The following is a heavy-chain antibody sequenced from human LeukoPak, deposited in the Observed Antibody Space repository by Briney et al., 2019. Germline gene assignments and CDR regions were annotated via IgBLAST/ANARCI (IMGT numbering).Heavy chain of an antibody. V-gene: IGHV3-66*01. Sequence: GGSLRLSCAASGFTVSSNYMSWVRQAPGKGLEWVSVIYSGGSTYYADSVKGRFTISRDNSKNTLYLQMNSLRAEDTAVYYCAKVKKQMTTVTHFDYWGQGTLVTVSS. D-gene: IGHD4-17*01. CDR2: IYSGGST. CDR1: GFTVSSNY. J-gene: IGHJ4*02. CDR3: AKVKKQMTTVTHFDY.